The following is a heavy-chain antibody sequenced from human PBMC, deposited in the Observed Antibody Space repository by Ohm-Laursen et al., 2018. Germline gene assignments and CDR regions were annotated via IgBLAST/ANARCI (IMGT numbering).Heavy chain of an antibody. Sequence: SETLSLTCSVSGGSISSVNYYWGWVRQTPGKGLEWIGSRYYKGTTYYNPSLRSRVAMSVDTSKNQLSLTLRSVTAADTAVYYCARGDYLDSSGDYYGALEIWGQGTTVTVSS. CDR1: GGSISSVNYY. J-gene: IGHJ3*02. D-gene: IGHD3-22*01. CDR3: ARGDYLDSSGDYYGALEI. CDR2: RYYKGTT. V-gene: IGHV4-39*01.